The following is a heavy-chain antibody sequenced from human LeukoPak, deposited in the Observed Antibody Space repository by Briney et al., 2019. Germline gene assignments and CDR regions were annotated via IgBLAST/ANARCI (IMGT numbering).Heavy chain of an antibody. D-gene: IGHD3-3*02. CDR2: IYYSGST. J-gene: IGHJ3*02. V-gene: IGHV4-59*01. CDR1: GGSISSYY. Sequence: PSETLSLTCTVSGGSISSYYWSWIRQPPGKGLEWIGYIYYSGSTNYNPSLKSRVTISVDTSKDQFSLKLSSVTAADTAVYYYARPIRRGAFDIWGQGTMVTVSS. CDR3: ARPIRRGAFDI.